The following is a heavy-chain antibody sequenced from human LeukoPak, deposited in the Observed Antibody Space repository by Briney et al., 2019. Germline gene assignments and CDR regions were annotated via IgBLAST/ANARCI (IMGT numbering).Heavy chain of an antibody. CDR3: ARDVYYGSGSQDY. V-gene: IGHV3-21*01. D-gene: IGHD3-10*01. Sequence: GGSLRLSCTGSPLTFSSYSLNWVRQAPGKGLEWVSSITTSSRYIYYADSVKGRFTISRDNAKNSLYLQMNSLRAEDTAVYYCARDVYYGSGSQDYWGQGTLVTVSS. CDR1: PLTFSSYS. J-gene: IGHJ4*02. CDR2: ITTSSRYI.